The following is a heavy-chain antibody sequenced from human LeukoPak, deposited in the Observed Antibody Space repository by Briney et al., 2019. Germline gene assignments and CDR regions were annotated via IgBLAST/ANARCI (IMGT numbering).Heavy chain of an antibody. Sequence: GGSLRLSCAASGFTFSSYWMSWVRQAPGKGLEWVANIKKDGSEKYYVDSVKGRFTISRDNAKNSLYLQMNSLRAEDTAVYYCARHSDYGDYNFSYWGQGTLVTVSS. D-gene: IGHD4-17*01. CDR2: IKKDGSEK. CDR3: ARHSDYGDYNFSY. CDR1: GFTFSSYW. J-gene: IGHJ4*02. V-gene: IGHV3-7*01.